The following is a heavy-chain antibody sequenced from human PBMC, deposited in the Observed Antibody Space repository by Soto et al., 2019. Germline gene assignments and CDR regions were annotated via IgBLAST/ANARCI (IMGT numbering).Heavy chain of an antibody. J-gene: IGHJ6*03. CDR1: GFTFSSYA. V-gene: IGHV3-23*01. CDR3: AKDHGYPHYYYMDV. Sequence: PGGSLRLSCAASGFTFSSYAMSWVRQAPGKGLEWVSAISGSGGSTYYADSVKGRFTISRDNSKNTLYLQMNSLRAEDTAVYYCAKDHGYPHYYYMDVWGKGTTVTVSS. CDR2: ISGSGGST. D-gene: IGHD5-18*01.